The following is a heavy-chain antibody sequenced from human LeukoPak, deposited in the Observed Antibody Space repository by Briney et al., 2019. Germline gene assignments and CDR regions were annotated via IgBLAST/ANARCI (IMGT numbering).Heavy chain of an antibody. V-gene: IGHV3-74*01. CDR1: GFTFSNAW. J-gene: IGHJ4*02. Sequence: GGSLRLSCAASGFTFSNAWMSWVRQAPGKGLVWVSRIKSDGSSTSYTESVKGRFTISRDNAKNTVYVHMNSLRDEDTAVYYCARGGRYAYFLDYWGQGTLVTVSS. D-gene: IGHD3-16*01. CDR3: ARGGRYAYFLDY. CDR2: IKSDGSST.